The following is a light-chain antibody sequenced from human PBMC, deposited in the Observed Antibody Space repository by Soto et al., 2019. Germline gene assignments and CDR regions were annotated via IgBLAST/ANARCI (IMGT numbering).Light chain of an antibody. J-gene: IGLJ1*01. CDR2: DVT. V-gene: IGLV2-14*01. Sequence: QSVLTQPASVSGSPGQSITISCTGTSSDVGGYKYVSWYQQHPDKAPKLIIYDVTNRPSGISNRFSGSKSGNTASLTISGLQAEDEADYYCSSYSSSSSYVFGTGTKGPS. CDR3: SSYSSSSSYV. CDR1: SSDVGGYKY.